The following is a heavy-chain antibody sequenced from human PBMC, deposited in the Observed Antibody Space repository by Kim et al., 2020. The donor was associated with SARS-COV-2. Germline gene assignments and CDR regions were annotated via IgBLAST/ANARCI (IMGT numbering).Heavy chain of an antibody. Sequence: GGSLRLSCAASGFTFSSYSMSWVRQAPGNGLEWVSYISSSSSTIYYADAVKGLSNISIDNTKNSLYLQMNSLRDEDTAVYYCARDEFEDWNYAYNWFDPWAQGPRVTVSS. J-gene: IGHJ5*02. V-gene: IGHV3-48*02. CDR2: ISSSSSTI. D-gene: IGHD1-7*01. CDR3: ARDEFEDWNYAYNWFDP. CDR1: GFTFSSYS.